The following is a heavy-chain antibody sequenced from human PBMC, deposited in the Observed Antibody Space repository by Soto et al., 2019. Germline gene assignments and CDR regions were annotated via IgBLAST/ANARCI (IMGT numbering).Heavy chain of an antibody. CDR2: IYYSGST. CDR1: GGSIRSGGYY. Sequence: QVQLQESGPGLVKPSQTLSLTCTVSGGSIRSGGYYWSWIRQHPGMGLELIGYIYYSGSTYYNPSLRSRVTISVDTSKHQFSLKLSSVTAADTAVYYCANYCSGGNCDSNWFDPWGRGTLVTVSS. V-gene: IGHV4-31*03. J-gene: IGHJ5*02. CDR3: ANYCSGGNCDSNWFDP. D-gene: IGHD2-15*01.